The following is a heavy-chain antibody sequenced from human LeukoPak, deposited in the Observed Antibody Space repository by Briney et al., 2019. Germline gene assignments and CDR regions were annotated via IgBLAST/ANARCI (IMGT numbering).Heavy chain of an antibody. D-gene: IGHD6-13*01. J-gene: IGHJ4*02. CDR3: ARDQGSLTRSWYTGY. CDR1: GYTFTGYN. CDR2: INPNSGGT. Sequence: GASVKVSCKASGYTFTGYNMHWVRQAPGQGLEWMGRINPNSGGTNYAQKFQGRVIMTRDTSITTAYMDLSSLTPDDTAVYFCARDQGSLTRSWYTGYWGQGTQVTVSS. V-gene: IGHV1-2*06.